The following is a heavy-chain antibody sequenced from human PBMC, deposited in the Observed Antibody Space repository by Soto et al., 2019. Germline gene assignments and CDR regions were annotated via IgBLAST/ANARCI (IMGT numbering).Heavy chain of an antibody. Sequence: GGSLRLSCAASGFTFSSYAMSWVRQAPGKGLEWVSAISGSGGSTYYADSVKGRFTISRDNSKNTLYLQMNSLRAEDTAVYYCANPKEIAVAGTFWFDPWGQGTLVTVSS. V-gene: IGHV3-23*01. D-gene: IGHD6-19*01. J-gene: IGHJ5*02. CDR2: ISGSGGST. CDR3: ANPKEIAVAGTFWFDP. CDR1: GFTFSSYA.